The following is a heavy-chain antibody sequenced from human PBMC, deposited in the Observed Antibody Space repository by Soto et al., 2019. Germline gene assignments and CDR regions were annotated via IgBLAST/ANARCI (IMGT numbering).Heavy chain of an antibody. D-gene: IGHD2-2*01. J-gene: IGHJ3*02. CDR2: IHYSGST. V-gene: IGHV4-61*08. CDR3: ARSGENGDIVVVPAVGVRGVISAFDI. Sequence: SETLSLTCTVSGGSISSGGYYWSWIRQHPGKGLEWIGYIHYSGSTNYNPSLKSRVTISVDTSKNQFSLKLSSVTAADTAVYYCARSGENGDIVVVPAVGVRGVISAFDIWGQGTMVTVSS. CDR1: GGSISSGGYY.